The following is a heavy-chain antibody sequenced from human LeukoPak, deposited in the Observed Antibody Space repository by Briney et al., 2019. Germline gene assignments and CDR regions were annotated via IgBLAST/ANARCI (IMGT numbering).Heavy chain of an antibody. V-gene: IGHV4-4*02. J-gene: IGHJ3*02. CDR1: GDSISSSNW. D-gene: IGHD5-18*01. CDR2: IYHSGST. Sequence: SETLSLTCAVSGDSISSSNWWSWVRQPPGKGLEWIGEIYHSGSTNYNPSLKSRVTISVDKSKNQFSLKLSSVTAADTAVYYCARDKGGKGYSYGWSGRTYDIWGQGTMVTVSS. CDR3: ARDKGGKGYSYGWSGRTYDI.